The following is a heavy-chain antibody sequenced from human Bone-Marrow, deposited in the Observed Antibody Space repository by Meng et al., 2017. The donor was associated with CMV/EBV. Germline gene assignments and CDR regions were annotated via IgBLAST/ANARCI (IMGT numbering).Heavy chain of an antibody. Sequence: ASVKVSCKASGYTFTNYGISWVRQAPGQGLEWMGWISAHNGNTRYTQKFQGRVTMTTDTSTKTAYMELRSLRSDDTAVYYCARDRFPGHSGSYPLGYWGQGMLVTVSS. CDR2: ISAHNGNT. D-gene: IGHD1-26*01. J-gene: IGHJ4*02. CDR1: GYTFTNYG. CDR3: ARDRFPGHSGSYPLGY. V-gene: IGHV1-18*01.